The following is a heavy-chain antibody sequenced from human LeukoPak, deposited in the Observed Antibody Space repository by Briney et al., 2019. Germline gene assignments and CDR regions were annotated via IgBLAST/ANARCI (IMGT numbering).Heavy chain of an antibody. CDR3: ARGAYYDSSGYYPYYFDY. CDR2: INHSGST. CDR1: DGSFSSYY. Sequence: PSETLSLTCGVYDGSFSSYYWSWIRQPPGKGLEWIGEINHSGSTNYNPSLKSRVTISVDTSKNQFSLKLSSVTAADTAVYYCARGAYYDSSGYYPYYFDYWGQGTLVTVSS. D-gene: IGHD3-22*01. J-gene: IGHJ4*02. V-gene: IGHV4-34*01.